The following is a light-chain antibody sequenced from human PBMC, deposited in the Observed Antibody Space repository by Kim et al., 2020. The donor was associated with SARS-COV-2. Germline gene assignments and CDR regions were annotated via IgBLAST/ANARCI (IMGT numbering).Light chain of an antibody. CDR1: SSDVGGYNY. J-gene: IGLJ2*01. CDR3: SSYTSSNTPVL. Sequence: QSALTQPASVSGSPGQSITISCTGTSSDVGGYNYVSWYQQHPDKAPKLMIYDVSKRPSGVSNRFSGSKSGNTASLTISGLQAEDEADYYCSSYTSSNTPVLFGGGTQLTVL. CDR2: DVS. V-gene: IGLV2-14*01.